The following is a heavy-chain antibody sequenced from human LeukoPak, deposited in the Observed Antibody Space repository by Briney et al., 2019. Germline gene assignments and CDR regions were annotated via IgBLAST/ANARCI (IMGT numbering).Heavy chain of an antibody. CDR3: ARDIMVRGDLVGY. CDR2: IYYNGIT. V-gene: IGHV4-59*01. D-gene: IGHD3-10*01. Sequence: PSETLSLTCTVSGGSISNYYWGWIRQPPGKGLEWIGYIYYNGITKSNPSLESRVTISVDTSKNQFSLKLSSVTAADTAVYYCARDIMVRGDLVGYWGQGILVTVSS. CDR1: GGSISNYY. J-gene: IGHJ4*02.